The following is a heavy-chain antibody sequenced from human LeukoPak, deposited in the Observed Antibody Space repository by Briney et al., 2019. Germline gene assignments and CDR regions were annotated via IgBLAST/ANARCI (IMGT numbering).Heavy chain of an antibody. D-gene: IGHD3-22*01. Sequence: GGSLRLSCAASGFTFSNYAMHWVRQAPGKGLEWVAFIRFDGSNEYYADSVKGRFTISRDNSKNTLSLQMNSLRAEDTAVYYCAKEPRQYYDSSGYYPGYWGQGTLVTVSS. J-gene: IGHJ4*02. CDR2: IRFDGSNE. CDR1: GFTFSNYA. V-gene: IGHV3-30*02. CDR3: AKEPRQYYDSSGYYPGY.